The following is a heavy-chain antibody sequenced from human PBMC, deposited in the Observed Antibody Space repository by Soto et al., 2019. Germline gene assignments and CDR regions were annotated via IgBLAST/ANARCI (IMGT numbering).Heavy chain of an antibody. CDR3: ARDPYYYGSSGYYYGYYFDY. CDR1: GGTFSSYA. J-gene: IGHJ4*02. CDR2: IIPIFGTA. V-gene: IGHV1-69*06. D-gene: IGHD3-22*01. Sequence: SVKVSCKASGGTFSSYAISWVRQAPGQGLEWMGGIIPIFGTANYAQKFQGRVTITADKYTSTAYMELSSLRSEDTAVYYCARDPYYYGSSGYYYGYYFDYWGQGTLVTVSS.